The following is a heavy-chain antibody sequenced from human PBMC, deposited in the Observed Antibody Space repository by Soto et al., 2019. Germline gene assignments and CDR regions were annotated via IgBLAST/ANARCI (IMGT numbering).Heavy chain of an antibody. D-gene: IGHD2-15*01. CDR3: ARGAPGPEGPAQNISPRDKSYYYMDV. CDR1: GWSFSGYY. J-gene: IGHJ6*03. CDR2: INHSGST. V-gene: IGHV4-34*01. Sequence: PSETLSLTCAVYGWSFSGYYWSWIRQPPGKGLEWIGEINHSGSTNYNPSLKSRVTISVDTSKNQFSLKLSSVTAADTAVYHCARGAPGPEGPAQNISPRDKSYYYMDVWGKGTTVTVSS.